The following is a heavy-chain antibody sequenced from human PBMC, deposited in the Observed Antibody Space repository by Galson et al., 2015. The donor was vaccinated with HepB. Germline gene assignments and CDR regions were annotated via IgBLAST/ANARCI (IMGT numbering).Heavy chain of an antibody. J-gene: IGHJ4*02. Sequence: SLRLSCAASGITFTNFWLTWVRQAPGEGLEWVASIKKDGTQRNYVDSVKGRSTISRDNAKQSLYLQMDGLRAEDTAIYYCYVGHYFNSWGQGTLVTVSS. D-gene: IGHD3-16*01. CDR3: YVGHYFNS. CDR2: IKKDGTQR. V-gene: IGHV3-7*01. CDR1: GITFTNFW.